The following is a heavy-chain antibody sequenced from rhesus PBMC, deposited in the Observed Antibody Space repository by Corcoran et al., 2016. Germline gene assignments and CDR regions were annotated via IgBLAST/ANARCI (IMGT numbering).Heavy chain of an antibody. V-gene: IGHV4S12*01. CDR3: ARDPSWGYFDY. Sequence: QVQLQESGPGLVKPSETLSLTCAVSGGSISSSNWWSWIRQHPGKGLEWIGGIYSKSESTNYNPVLKSRVTISKDTSKNQFSLKLSSVTAADTAVYYCARDPSWGYFDYWGQGVLVTVSS. CDR2: IYSKSEST. D-gene: IGHD3-34*01. J-gene: IGHJ4*01. CDR1: GGSISSSNW.